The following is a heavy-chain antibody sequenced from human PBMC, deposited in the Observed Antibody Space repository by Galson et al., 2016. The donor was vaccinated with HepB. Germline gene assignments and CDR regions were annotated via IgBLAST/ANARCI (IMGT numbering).Heavy chain of an antibody. J-gene: IGHJ4*02. V-gene: IGHV3-30*03. CDR3: ARDTVRGYDYGGPADY. D-gene: IGHD5-18*01. Sequence: SLRLSCAASGFSFRSYGMHWVRQAPGKGLEWVAVISSDESYKYYADSVKGRFTISRDNSKNTLYLQMNSLRAEDTAVYYCARDTVRGYDYGGPADYWGQGTLVTVSS. CDR2: ISSDESYK. CDR1: GFSFRSYG.